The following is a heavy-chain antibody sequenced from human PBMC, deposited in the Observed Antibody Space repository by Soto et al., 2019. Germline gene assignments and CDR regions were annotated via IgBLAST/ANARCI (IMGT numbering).Heavy chain of an antibody. Sequence: GESLKISCQVSGYSFTSYVAWVRQAPGKGLEWVSALYDVDGSFYADSVKGRFTTSSDSSKTTVYLQMNGLRPDDTAVYYCASWHEREHAYDVWGQGTTVTVSS. CDR3: ASWHEREHAYDV. CDR1: GYSFTSY. D-gene: IGHD1-1*01. J-gene: IGHJ3*01. CDR2: LYDVDGS. V-gene: IGHV3-53*01.